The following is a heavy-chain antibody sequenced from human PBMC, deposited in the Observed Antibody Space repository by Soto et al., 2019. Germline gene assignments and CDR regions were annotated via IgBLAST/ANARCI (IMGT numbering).Heavy chain of an antibody. D-gene: IGHD3-16*02. CDR2: ISDSGVST. CDR3: AKVTVARMITCGGVIVPDACDI. V-gene: IGHV3-23*01. J-gene: IGHJ3*02. CDR1: GFTFSNST. Sequence: GSLRLSCAASGFTFSNSTMSWVCQAPGKGLDWVSSISDSGVSTYYADSVKGRFTISRDNSKNTLYLQMNSLRAEDTAVYYCAKVTVARMITCGGVIVPDACDIWGQGTMVTVSS.